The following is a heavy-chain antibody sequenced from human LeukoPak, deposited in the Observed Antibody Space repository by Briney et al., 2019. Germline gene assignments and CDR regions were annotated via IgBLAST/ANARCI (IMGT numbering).Heavy chain of an antibody. Sequence: ASVKVSCKASGYTFTGYYMHWVRQAPGQGLEWMGWINPNSGGTNYAQKFQGRVTMTTDTSTSTAYMDLTSLRSDDTAVYYCARDRYFLNVVATTDGFDIWGQGTMATVSS. V-gene: IGHV1-2*02. CDR3: ARDRYFLNVVATTDGFDI. CDR2: INPNSGGT. J-gene: IGHJ3*02. CDR1: GYTFTGYY. D-gene: IGHD5-12*01.